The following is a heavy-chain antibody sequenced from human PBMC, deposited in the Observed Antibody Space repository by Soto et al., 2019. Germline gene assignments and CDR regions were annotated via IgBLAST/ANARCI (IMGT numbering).Heavy chain of an antibody. CDR1: GFTFSDHY. Sequence: GGSLRLSCAASGFTFSDHYMDWVRQAPGKGLEWVGRTRNKANSYTTEYAASVKGRFTISRDDSKNSLYLQMNSLKTEDTAVYYCARPGFPDAFDIWGQGTMVTVSS. CDR3: ARPGFPDAFDI. J-gene: IGHJ3*02. D-gene: IGHD3-10*01. V-gene: IGHV3-72*01. CDR2: TRNKANSYTT.